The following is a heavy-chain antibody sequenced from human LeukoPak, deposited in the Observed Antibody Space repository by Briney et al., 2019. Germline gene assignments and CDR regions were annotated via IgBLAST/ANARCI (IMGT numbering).Heavy chain of an antibody. J-gene: IGHJ4*02. Sequence: GGSLRLSCAASGFTFSRHAMHWVRQAPGKGLEWVAVISYDGSSKDYTDSVKGRFTISRDNSRNTLYLQMNSLRAEDTAVYYCARDSSSWYLFDYWGQGTLVTVSS. V-gene: IGHV3-30*14. CDR1: GFTFSRHA. CDR3: ARDSSSWYLFDY. CDR2: ISYDGSSK. D-gene: IGHD6-13*01.